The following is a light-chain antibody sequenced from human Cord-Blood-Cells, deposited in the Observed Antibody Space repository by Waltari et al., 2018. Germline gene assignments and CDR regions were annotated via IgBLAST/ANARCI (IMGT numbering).Light chain of an antibody. V-gene: IGKV1-39*01. J-gene: IGKJ2*01. CDR1: RSISSY. Sequence: DIQMTQSPSSLPASVGDRATITCRASRSISSYLNWYQQKPGQAPQLLIYAASSLQSGVPSRFSGSGSGTDFTLTISSLQPEDFATYYCQQSYSTPYTFGQGTKLEIK. CDR2: AAS. CDR3: QQSYSTPYT.